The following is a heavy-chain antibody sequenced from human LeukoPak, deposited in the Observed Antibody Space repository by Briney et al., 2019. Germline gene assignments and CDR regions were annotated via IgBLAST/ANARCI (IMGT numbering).Heavy chain of an antibody. J-gene: IGHJ4*02. Sequence: SETLPLTCTVSGGSIGSYYWSWIRQPPGKGLEWIGYISYSGSTNYNPSLKSRVTISVDTSKNQFSLKLSSVTAADTAVYFCARDRGVLDDWGQGTLVTVSS. D-gene: IGHD2-8*02. CDR3: ARDRGVLDD. CDR1: GGSIGSYY. V-gene: IGHV4-59*01. CDR2: ISYSGST.